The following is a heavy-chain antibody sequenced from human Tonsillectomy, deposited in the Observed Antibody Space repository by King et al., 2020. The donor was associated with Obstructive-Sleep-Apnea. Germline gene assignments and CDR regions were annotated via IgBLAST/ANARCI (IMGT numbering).Heavy chain of an antibody. Sequence: VQLVESGGGVVQPGRSLRLSCAASGFTFSSYGMHWVRQAPGKGLEWVAVIWYDGSNKYYADSVKGRFTISRDNSKNTLYLQMNSLRAEDTAVYYCARAWDCSGGSCYSFTFDPWGQGTLVTVSS. CDR2: IWYDGSNK. D-gene: IGHD2-15*01. V-gene: IGHV3-33*01. J-gene: IGHJ5*02. CDR3: ARAWDCSGGSCYSFTFDP. CDR1: GFTFSSYG.